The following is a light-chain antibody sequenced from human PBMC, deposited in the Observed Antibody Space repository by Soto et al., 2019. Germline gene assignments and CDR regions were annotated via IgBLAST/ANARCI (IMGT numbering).Light chain of an antibody. CDR2: GAS. V-gene: IGKV3-15*01. CDR1: ESVGSN. CDR3: QQYNNWLT. J-gene: IGKJ4*01. Sequence: EVGMTQSPATLSVFPGERVTLSCRASESVGSNLAWYQQKPGQAPRLLIYGASTRAPGVPAWFSGSGSGTEFTLTISSLQSEDFALYYCQQYNNWLTFGGGTKVEIE.